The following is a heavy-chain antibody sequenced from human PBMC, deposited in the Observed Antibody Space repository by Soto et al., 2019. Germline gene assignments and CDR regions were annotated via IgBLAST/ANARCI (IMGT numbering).Heavy chain of an antibody. CDR2: INPTAGST. CDR1: GYTFPMYY. D-gene: IGHD2-15*01. CDR3: ARGVPGGHGDY. V-gene: IGHV1-46*01. J-gene: IGHJ4*02. Sequence: QVELVQSGAEVKKPGASVKVSCKASGYTFPMYYIQWVRQAPGQGLEWMGMINPTAGSTDYAQKFQGSVTMTRDTSTRTVYMELSSLRSEDTAVYYCARGVPGGHGDYWGQGTLVTVSS.